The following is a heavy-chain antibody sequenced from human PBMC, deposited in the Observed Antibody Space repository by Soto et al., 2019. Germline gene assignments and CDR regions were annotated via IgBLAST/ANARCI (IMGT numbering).Heavy chain of an antibody. D-gene: IGHD2-2*01. J-gene: IGHJ5*02. CDR1: GFTFNNAW. V-gene: IGHV3-15*01. Sequence: GGSLRLSCAASGFTFNNAWMGWVRQAPGKGLEWVGRIKSKTDGGTTDYAAPVKGRFTISRDDSKNTAYLQMNSLKTEDTAVYYCTTAIVVPRFDPWGQGTLVTVSS. CDR3: TTAIVVPRFDP. CDR2: IKSKTDGGTT.